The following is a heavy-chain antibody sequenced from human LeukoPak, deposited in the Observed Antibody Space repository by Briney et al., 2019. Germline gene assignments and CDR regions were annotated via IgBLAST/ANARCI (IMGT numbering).Heavy chain of an antibody. Sequence: SGTLSLTCAVSGDSITSHSWWSWVRQPPGKGLEWIGEVHHGGASSYDPSLESRVTISVDKSKNRFSLNLRSVTAADTATYYCASHVTVLGTRGFDFWGRGTLVTVSS. V-gene: IGHV4-4*02. CDR2: VHHGGAS. J-gene: IGHJ4*02. D-gene: IGHD6-19*01. CDR3: ASHVTVLGTRGFDF. CDR1: GDSITSHSW.